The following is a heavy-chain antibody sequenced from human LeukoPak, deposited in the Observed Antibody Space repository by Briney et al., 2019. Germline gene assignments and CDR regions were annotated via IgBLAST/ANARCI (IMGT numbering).Heavy chain of an antibody. J-gene: IGHJ4*02. CDR3: ARGNYYGSGYYFGF. CDR2: ISYDGSNK. V-gene: IGHV3-30*03. D-gene: IGHD3-10*01. CDR1: GFSFSSYG. Sequence: PGRSLTLSYAASGFSFSSYGMHWVRQAPGKGLEWVAVISYDGSNKYYADSVKGRFTISRDNSKHTLYLQMNSLRAEDTAVYHCARGNYYGSGYYFGFWGQGTLVTVSS.